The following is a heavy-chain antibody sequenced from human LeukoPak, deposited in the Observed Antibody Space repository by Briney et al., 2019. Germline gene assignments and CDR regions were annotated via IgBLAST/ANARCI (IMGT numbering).Heavy chain of an antibody. V-gene: IGHV1-46*01. J-gene: IGHJ4*02. CDR2: INPNGGGT. D-gene: IGHD4-17*01. Sequence: ASVKVSCKASGYTFTNYYMHWVRQAPGQGLEWMGIINPNGGGTSYAQKFQGSVTMTRDMSTSTVYMELSSLRYEDTAVYYCARLEPSLRGPTFDYWGQGTPVTVSS. CDR3: ARLEPSLRGPTFDY. CDR1: GYTFTNYY.